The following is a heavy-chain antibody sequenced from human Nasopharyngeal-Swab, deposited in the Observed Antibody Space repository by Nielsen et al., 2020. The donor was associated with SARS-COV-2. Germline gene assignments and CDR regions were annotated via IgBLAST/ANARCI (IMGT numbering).Heavy chain of an antibody. V-gene: IGHV3-15*01. CDR3: TTGRGYSYGNIYYFDY. Sequence: GESLRLSCAASGFTFSNAWMSWVRQAPGKGLEWVGRIKSKTDGGTTDYAAPVKGRFTISRDDSKNTLYLQMNSLKTEDTAVYYCTTGRGYSYGNIYYFDYWGQGTLVTVSS. D-gene: IGHD5-18*01. CDR1: GFTFSNAW. CDR2: IKSKTDGGTT. J-gene: IGHJ4*02.